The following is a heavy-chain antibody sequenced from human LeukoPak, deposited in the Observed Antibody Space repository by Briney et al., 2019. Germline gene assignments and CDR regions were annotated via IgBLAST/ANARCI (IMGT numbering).Heavy chain of an antibody. CDR2: INHSGST. Sequence: SETLSLTCAVSGGSFSGYYWSWIRQPPGKGLESIGEINHSGSTNYNPSLKSRVTISVDTSKNQFSLKLSSVTAADTAVYYCARGSPRGSSSRFDPWGQGTLVTVSS. J-gene: IGHJ5*02. CDR1: GGSFSGYY. D-gene: IGHD6-6*01. CDR3: ARGSPRGSSSRFDP. V-gene: IGHV4-34*01.